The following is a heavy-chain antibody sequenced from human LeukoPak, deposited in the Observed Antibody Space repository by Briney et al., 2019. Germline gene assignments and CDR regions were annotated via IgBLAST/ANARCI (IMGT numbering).Heavy chain of an antibody. Sequence: PSETLSLTCAVSGYSISSGCYWGWIRQPPGKGLEWIGSIYHSGSTYYNPSLKSRVTISVDTSKNQFSLKLSSVTAADTAVYYCARVEIATIRSWGQGTLVTVSS. CDR1: GYSISSGCY. CDR2: IYHSGST. CDR3: ARVEIATIRS. J-gene: IGHJ4*02. V-gene: IGHV4-38-2*01. D-gene: IGHD5-24*01.